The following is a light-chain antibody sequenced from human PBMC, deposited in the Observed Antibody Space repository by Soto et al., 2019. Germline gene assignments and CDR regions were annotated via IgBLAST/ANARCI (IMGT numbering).Light chain of an antibody. V-gene: IGKV3-11*01. CDR2: QTS. Sequence: DIVLTQSPATLSTFPCDRVTLSCRASQYINTRLAWYQHRPGQAPRLLIYQTSLRAAGIPARFSASGSGTDFTLTISDVQPEDFALYYCHQRQSWPRTFGQGTKVDIK. J-gene: IGKJ1*01. CDR3: HQRQSWPRT. CDR1: QYINTR.